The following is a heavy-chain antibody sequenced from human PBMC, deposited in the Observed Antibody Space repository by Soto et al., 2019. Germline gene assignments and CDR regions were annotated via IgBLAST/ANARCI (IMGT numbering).Heavy chain of an antibody. J-gene: IGHJ3*02. CDR1: GFTFSSYA. V-gene: IGHV3-30-3*01. Sequence: PGGSLRLSCAASGFTFSSYAMHWVRQAPGKGLEWVAVISYNGSNKYYADSVKGRFTISRDNSKNTLYLQMNSLRAEDTAVYYCARDREVIGNDAFYILGQGTMVPVSS. D-gene: IGHD3-10*01. CDR3: ARDREVIGNDAFYI. CDR2: ISYNGSNK.